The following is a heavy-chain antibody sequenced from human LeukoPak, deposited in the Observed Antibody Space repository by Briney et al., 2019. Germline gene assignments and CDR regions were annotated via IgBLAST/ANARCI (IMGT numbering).Heavy chain of an antibody. Sequence: PGGSLRLSCAASGFTFSSYGMHWVRQAPGKGPEWVAVISHDGSNKYYADSVKGRFTISRDNSKNTLYLQMNSLRAEDTAVYYCAQAPMGTYFFDYWGQGTLVTVSS. CDR2: ISHDGSNK. CDR3: AQAPMGTYFFDY. CDR1: GFTFSSYG. V-gene: IGHV3-30*18. J-gene: IGHJ4*02.